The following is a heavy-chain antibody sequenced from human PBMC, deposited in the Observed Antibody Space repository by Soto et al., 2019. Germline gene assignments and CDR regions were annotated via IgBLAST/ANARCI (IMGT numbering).Heavy chain of an antibody. J-gene: IGHJ6*02. CDR2: IYYSGST. CDR1: DSSISGTGYF. D-gene: IGHD1-7*01. CDR3: ARDHGLTGARGGMDV. V-gene: IGHV4-31*03. Sequence: TLSLPCSFSDSSISGTGYFPSWVRPSPGKGLEWIGYIYYSGSTYYNPSLESRVTISVDTSKNQFSLKLSSMTAADTAVYYCARDHGLTGARGGMDVWGQGNTVSVS.